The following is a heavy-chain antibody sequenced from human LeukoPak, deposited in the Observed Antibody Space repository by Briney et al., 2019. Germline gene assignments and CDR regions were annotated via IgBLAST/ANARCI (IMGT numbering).Heavy chain of an antibody. J-gene: IGHJ4*02. V-gene: IGHV3-7*03. CDR2: IKQNGSEK. D-gene: IGHD4-17*01. CDR3: ARGQTTVTN. Sequence: TGGSLRLSCAASGFTFSSYWMSWVRQAPGKWLEWVANIKQNGSEKYYLDSVKGRFTISRDNAKNSLYLQMNSLRAEDTAVYYCARGQTTVTNWGQGTLVTVSS. CDR1: GFTFSSYW.